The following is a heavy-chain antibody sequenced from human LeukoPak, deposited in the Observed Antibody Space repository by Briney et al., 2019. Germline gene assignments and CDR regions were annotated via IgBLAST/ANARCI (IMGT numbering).Heavy chain of an antibody. Sequence: ASVKVSCKASGYTFTSYGISWVRQAPGQGLEWMGIINPSGGSTSYAQKFQGRVTMTRDTSTSTVYMELSSLRSEDTAVYYCARHIYYYYGMDVWGQGTTVTVSS. CDR1: GYTFTSYG. CDR2: INPSGGST. V-gene: IGHV1-46*01. J-gene: IGHJ6*02. CDR3: ARHIYYYYGMDV.